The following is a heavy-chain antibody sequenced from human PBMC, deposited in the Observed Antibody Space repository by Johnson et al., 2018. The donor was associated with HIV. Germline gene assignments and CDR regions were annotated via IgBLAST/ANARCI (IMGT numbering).Heavy chain of an antibody. J-gene: IGHJ3*02. CDR1: GFTFRSYD. Sequence: VQLMESGGGLVQPGGSLRLSCAASGFTFRSYDMHWVRQATGKGLEWVSAIGAAGDTYYADSVKGRFTISRDNSKNTLYLQMNSLRAEDTAVYYCARGGSGSAQKGGDAFDIWGQGTMVTVSS. CDR2: IGAAGDT. D-gene: IGHD1-26*01. V-gene: IGHV3-13*01. CDR3: ARGGSGSAQKGGDAFDI.